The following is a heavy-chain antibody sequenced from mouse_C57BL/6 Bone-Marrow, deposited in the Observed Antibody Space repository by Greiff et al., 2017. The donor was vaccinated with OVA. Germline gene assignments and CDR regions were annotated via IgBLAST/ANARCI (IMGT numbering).Heavy chain of an antibody. CDR3: ARWLLPYYFDY. Sequence: EVQVVESGGDLVKPGGSLKLSCAASGFTFSSYGMSWVRQTPDKRLEWVATISSGGSYTYYPDSVKGRFTISRDNAKNTLYLQMSSLKSEDTAMYYCARWLLPYYFDYWGQGTTLTVSS. J-gene: IGHJ2*01. D-gene: IGHD2-3*01. V-gene: IGHV5-6*01. CDR1: GFTFSSYG. CDR2: ISSGGSYT.